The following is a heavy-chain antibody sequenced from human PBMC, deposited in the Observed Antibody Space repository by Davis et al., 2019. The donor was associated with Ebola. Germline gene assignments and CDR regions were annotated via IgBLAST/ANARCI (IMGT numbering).Heavy chain of an antibody. V-gene: IGHV1-69*13. CDR1: GGTFSSYA. CDR2: IILIFGTS. Sequence: AASVKVSCKASGGTFSSYAISWLRQSPGQGPEWMGVIILIFGTSNYTQRFQGRVTFNADESTSTAYMELSSLGSEDSAIYYCARALPDFSARTHYYFYAVDVWGQGTTVTVSS. CDR3: ARALPDFSARTHYYFYAVDV. J-gene: IGHJ6*02. D-gene: IGHD3-3*01.